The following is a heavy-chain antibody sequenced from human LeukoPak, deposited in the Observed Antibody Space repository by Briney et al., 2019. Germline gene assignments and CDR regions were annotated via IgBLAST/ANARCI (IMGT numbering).Heavy chain of an antibody. CDR2: IYYSGST. J-gene: IGHJ5*02. D-gene: IGHD6-13*01. CDR3: ARHAADGIAVDWFDP. Sequence: SETLSLTCTVSGYSISSGYYWGWIRQPPGKGLEWIGSIYYSGSTYYNPSLKSRVTISVDTSKNQFSLKLSSVTAADTAVYYCARHAADGIAVDWFDPWGQGTLVTVSS. V-gene: IGHV4-38-2*02. CDR1: GYSISSGYY.